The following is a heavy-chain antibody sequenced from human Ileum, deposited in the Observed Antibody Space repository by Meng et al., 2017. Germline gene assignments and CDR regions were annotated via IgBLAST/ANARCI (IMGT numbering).Heavy chain of an antibody. CDR3: VRATHYGSTSYPKWFDS. J-gene: IGHJ5*01. Sequence: SETLSLTCNVSGASISTHYWSWIRQAAGKGLEWIGRIYGGGITRYNPSLKNRVTLSVDTSKSQLSLSLTSVTAADTAVYYCVRATHYGSTSYPKWFDSWGQGILVTVSS. V-gene: IGHV4-4*07. CDR1: GASISTHY. D-gene: IGHD3-10*01. CDR2: IYGGGIT.